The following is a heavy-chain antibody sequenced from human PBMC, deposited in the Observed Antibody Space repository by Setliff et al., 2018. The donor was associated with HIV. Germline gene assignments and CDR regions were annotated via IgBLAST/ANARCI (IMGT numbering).Heavy chain of an antibody. J-gene: IGHJ1*01. CDR2: VNPSGGST. CDR1: GDIFTSYY. CDR3: ARERLGRSGFEYLQH. V-gene: IGHV1-46*01. D-gene: IGHD3-22*01. Sequence: ASVKVSCKASGDIFTSYYMHWVRQAPGQGPEWMGVVNPSGGSTIYAQKFQGRVTMTRDTSTSTVYMQLSTLRSEDTAVYYCARERLGRSGFEYLQHWGQGTLVTVSS.